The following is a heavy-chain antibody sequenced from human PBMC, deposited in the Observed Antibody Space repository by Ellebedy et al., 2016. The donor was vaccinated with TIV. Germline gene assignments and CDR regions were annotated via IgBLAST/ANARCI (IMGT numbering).Heavy chain of an antibody. D-gene: IGHD6-6*01. J-gene: IGHJ6*02. CDR3: AKDTSDYYGLDV. CDR1: GFIFEDAA. Sequence: GGSLRLSXVGSGFIFEDAAMHWVRQAPGKGLEWVSGINWNSGIIGYADFVRGRFTISRDNAKNSLYLEMKSLGPEDTALYYCAKDTSDYYGLDVWGQGTTVIVSS. V-gene: IGHV3-9*01. CDR2: INWNSGII.